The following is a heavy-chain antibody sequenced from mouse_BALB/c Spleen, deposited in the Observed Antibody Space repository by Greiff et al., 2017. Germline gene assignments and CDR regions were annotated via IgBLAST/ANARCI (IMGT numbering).Heavy chain of an antibody. V-gene: IGHV5-6-3*01. D-gene: IGHD3-1*01. CDR1: GFTFSSYG. CDR3: ARDSSGYAWFAY. CDR2: INSNGGST. J-gene: IGHJ3*01. Sequence: EVQGVESGGGLVQPGGSLKLSCAASGFTFSSYGMSWVRQTPDKRLELVATINSNGGSTYYPDSVKGRFTISRDNAKNTLYLQMSSLKSEDTAMYYCARDSSGYAWFAYWGQGTLVTVSA.